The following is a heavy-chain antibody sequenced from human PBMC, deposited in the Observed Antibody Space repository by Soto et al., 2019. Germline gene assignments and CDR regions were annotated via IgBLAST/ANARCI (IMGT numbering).Heavy chain of an antibody. CDR2: LNSDGSRT. D-gene: IGHD3-22*01. Sequence: EVQLVESGGGLVQPGGSLRLSCEASGFTFSSYGMHWVRQAPGKGLVLVSRLNSDGSRTSYADSVKGRFTISRDNAKKKLYLQMNSLRAEDTAVYYCAREGYYYDSSGYSPADSWGQGTLVTVSS. J-gene: IGHJ4*02. CDR1: GFTFSSYG. CDR3: AREGYYYDSSGYSPADS. V-gene: IGHV3-74*01.